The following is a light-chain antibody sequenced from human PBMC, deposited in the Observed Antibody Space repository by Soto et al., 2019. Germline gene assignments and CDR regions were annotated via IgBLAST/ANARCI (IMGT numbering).Light chain of an antibody. CDR1: QTGDSQY. CDR2: VVF. V-gene: IGKV3-20*01. J-gene: IGKJ1*01. CDR3: QHYGYPQWT. Sequence: EMILTQSPDTLSLSPGERATLSCRASQTGDSQYLAWYQQRPGQAPRLLIRVVFIRAAGIPDRFSGSGSETYFSLTISRLEPEDSAVYFCQHYGYPQWTFGQGTNVEIK.